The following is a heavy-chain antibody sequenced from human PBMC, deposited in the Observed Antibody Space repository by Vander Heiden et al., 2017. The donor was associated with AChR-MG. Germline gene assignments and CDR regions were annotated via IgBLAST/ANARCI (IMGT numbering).Heavy chain of an antibody. J-gene: IGHJ1*01. Sequence: QVQLVESGGGVVQPGRSLRLSCAASGFTFGSDGMHWVRQDPGKGLEWVAVIWYDGSNKYYADSVKGRFTISRDNSKNTLYLQMNSLRAEDTAVYYCARDQGAVAGKYFQHWGQGTLVTVSS. V-gene: IGHV3-33*01. D-gene: IGHD6-19*01. CDR1: GFTFGSDG. CDR3: ARDQGAVAGKYFQH. CDR2: IWYDGSNK.